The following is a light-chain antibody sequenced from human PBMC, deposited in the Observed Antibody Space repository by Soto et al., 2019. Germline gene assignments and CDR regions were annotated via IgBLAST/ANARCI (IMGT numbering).Light chain of an antibody. J-gene: IGLJ3*02. CDR3: AARDDSLSGHWV. Sequence: QSVLTQPPSASGTPGQRVTISCSGSSSNIGSEYVVWYQHLPGTAPKLLIYRNNQRPSGVPDQFAGSKSGTSASLAISGLRSEDEADYYCAARDDSLSGHWVFGGGTKLTVL. CDR2: RNN. CDR1: SSNIGSEY. V-gene: IGLV1-47*01.